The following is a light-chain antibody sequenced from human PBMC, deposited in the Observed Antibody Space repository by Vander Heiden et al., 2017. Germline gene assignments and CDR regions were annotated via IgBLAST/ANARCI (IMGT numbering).Light chain of an antibody. V-gene: IGLV2-14*03. CDR3: SSYTTSSTFV. J-gene: IGLJ1*01. Sequence: SALSHPDSVAGTPTPSITISFTGTLSDAGAYNSLFWYLQHPVKAPKLMIYDVNTRPSGVSNRFSGCKSGNTASLTISGLQTEDEADYYCSSYTTSSTFVFGSGTEVTVL. CDR1: LSDAGAYNS. CDR2: DVN.